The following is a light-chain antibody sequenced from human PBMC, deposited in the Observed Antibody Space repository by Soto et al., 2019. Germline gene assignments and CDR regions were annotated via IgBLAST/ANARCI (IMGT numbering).Light chain of an antibody. J-gene: IGLJ3*02. Sequence: QSALTQPASVSGSPGQSITMSCTGTSSDDGGYNYVSWYQQHPGKAPKLMIYEVSNRPSGVSNRFSGSKSGNTASLTISGLQAEDEADYYCSSYTTISTLEVFGGGTKLTVL. CDR2: EVS. V-gene: IGLV2-14*01. CDR1: SSDDGGYNY. CDR3: SSYTTISTLEV.